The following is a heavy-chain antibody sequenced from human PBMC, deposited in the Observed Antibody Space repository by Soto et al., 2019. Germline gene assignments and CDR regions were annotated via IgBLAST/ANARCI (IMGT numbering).Heavy chain of an antibody. V-gene: IGHV4-4*02. CDR2: THHSGRT. J-gene: IGHJ4*02. D-gene: IGHD6-25*01. CDR3: ARSEAAVLDY. Sequence: WDTLSLTGPLPGSSITSITWGKSASQPPGKGLEWIGETHHSGRTNYNPSLKGRVTISVDKSKNHFSLKLSSVTAADTAVYYCARSEAAVLDYWGQGTLVTVS. CDR1: GSSITSITW.